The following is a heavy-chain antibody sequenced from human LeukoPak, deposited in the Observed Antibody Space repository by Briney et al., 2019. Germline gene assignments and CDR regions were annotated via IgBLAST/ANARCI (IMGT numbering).Heavy chain of an antibody. V-gene: IGHV4-59*01. D-gene: IGHD3-9*01. Sequence: SETLSLTRTVSGGSISSYYRSWLRQPPGKGPAWIGYIYYSGSTHYNHSLKSRVTLSVDTSKIQFSLKLSSVTAADTAVYYCARVWGYDILTGYYYYYCGMDVWGQGTTVTVSS. CDR2: IYYSGST. CDR1: GGSISSYY. CDR3: ARVWGYDILTGYYYYYCGMDV. J-gene: IGHJ6*02.